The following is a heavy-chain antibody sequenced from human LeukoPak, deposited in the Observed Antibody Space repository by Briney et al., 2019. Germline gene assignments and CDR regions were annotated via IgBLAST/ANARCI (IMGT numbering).Heavy chain of an antibody. CDR1: GFSVSSNY. D-gene: IGHD5-18*01. J-gene: IGHJ4*02. Sequence: GWSLRLSCAACGFSVSSNYMSWVRQAPGKGLEWVSVIYSRGSTYYADSVKGRFTISRDNSKNTLYLQMNSLRAEDTAVYYCARELGYGGGFDYWGQGTLVTVSS. V-gene: IGHV3-66*01. CDR2: IYSRGST. CDR3: ARELGYGGGFDY.